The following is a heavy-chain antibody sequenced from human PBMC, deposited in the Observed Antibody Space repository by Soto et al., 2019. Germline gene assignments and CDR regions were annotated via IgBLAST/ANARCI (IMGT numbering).Heavy chain of an antibody. V-gene: IGHV4-30-2*01. CDR3: ARAHVGDPYYFDY. Sequence: SETLSLTCAVSGGSISSGGYSWSWIRQPPGKGLEWIGYIYHSGSTYYNPSLKSRVTISVDRPKNQFSLKLSSVTAADTTVYYCARAHVGDPYYFDYWGQGTLVTVSS. CDR2: IYHSGST. J-gene: IGHJ4*02. D-gene: IGHD2-21*02. CDR1: GGSISSGGYS.